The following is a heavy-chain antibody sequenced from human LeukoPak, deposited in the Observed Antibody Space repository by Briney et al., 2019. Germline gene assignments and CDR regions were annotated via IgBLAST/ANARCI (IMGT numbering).Heavy chain of an antibody. CDR1: GYTFTSYY. V-gene: IGHV1-46*01. J-gene: IGHJ4*02. Sequence: ASVKVSCRASGYTFTSYYMHWVRQAPGQGLEWMGIINPSGGSTSYAQKFQGRVTMTRDMSTSTVYMELSSLRSEDTAVYYCARDLGIAVAGDDYWGQGTLVTVSS. CDR2: INPSGGST. CDR3: ARDLGIAVAGDDY. D-gene: IGHD6-19*01.